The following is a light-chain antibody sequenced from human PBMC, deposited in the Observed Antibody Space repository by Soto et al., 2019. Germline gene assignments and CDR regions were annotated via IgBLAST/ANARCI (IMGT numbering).Light chain of an antibody. J-gene: IGKJ1*01. Sequence: EIVMTQSPATLSVSPGERVTLSCRASQSVSSDLAWYQQKPGQAPRLLIYGASTRATGIPARFSGSGSGTEFTLTISSLHSEDFAVYYCQQYNNWPPWTFGQGTKVEIK. CDR1: QSVSSD. CDR2: GAS. CDR3: QQYNNWPPWT. V-gene: IGKV3-15*01.